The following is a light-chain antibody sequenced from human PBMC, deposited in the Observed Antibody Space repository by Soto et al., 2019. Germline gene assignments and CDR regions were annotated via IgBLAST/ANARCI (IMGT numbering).Light chain of an antibody. CDR2: KAS. V-gene: IGKV1-5*03. Sequence: DIQMTQSPSTLSGSVGDRVTITWPSSQTISSWLAWYQQKPGKAPKLLIYKASTLKSGVPSRFSVSGAGTDFTLTISSLQPEDFSTYDCQHYNSYWSWTCTQGTKVDI. J-gene: IGKJ1*01. CDR1: QTISSW. CDR3: QHYNSYWSWT.